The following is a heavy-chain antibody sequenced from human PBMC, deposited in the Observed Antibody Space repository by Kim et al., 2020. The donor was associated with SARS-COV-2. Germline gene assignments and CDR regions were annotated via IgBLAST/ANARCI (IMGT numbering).Heavy chain of an antibody. D-gene: IGHD3-9*01. CDR2: ISGSGGST. Sequence: GGSLRLSCAASGFTFSSYAMSWVRQAPGKGLEWVSAISGSGGSTYYADSVKGRFTISRDNSKNTLYLQMNCLRAEDTAVYYCAKDPPGQNDYDILTGAGGDYWGQGTLVTVSS. CDR1: GFTFSSYA. J-gene: IGHJ4*02. CDR3: AKDPPGQNDYDILTGAGGDY. V-gene: IGHV3-23*01.